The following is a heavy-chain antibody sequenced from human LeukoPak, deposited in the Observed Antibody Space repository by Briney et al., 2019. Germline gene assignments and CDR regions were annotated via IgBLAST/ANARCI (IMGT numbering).Heavy chain of an antibody. CDR3: ARASIVRRIWGGKSKSSFDY. Sequence: GGSLRLSCAASGFTFSSYSMNWVRQAPGKGLEWVSSISSSSSYIYYADSVKGRFTISRDNAKNSLYLQMSSLRAEDTAVYYCARASIVRRIWGGKSKSSFDYWGQGTLVTVSS. J-gene: IGHJ4*02. D-gene: IGHD3-10*01. V-gene: IGHV3-21*01. CDR1: GFTFSSYS. CDR2: ISSSSSYI.